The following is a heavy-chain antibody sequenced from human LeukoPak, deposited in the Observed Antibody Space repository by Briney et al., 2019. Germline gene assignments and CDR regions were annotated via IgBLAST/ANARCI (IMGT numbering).Heavy chain of an antibody. CDR3: ATEGSTISYGMDV. CDR2: IIPIFGIA. V-gene: IGHV1-69*04. CDR1: GGTFSSYA. Sequence: SVKVSCKASGGTFSSYAISWVRQAPGQGPEWMGRIIPIFGIANYAQKFQGRVTITADKSTSTAYMELSSLRSEDTAVYYCATEGSTISYGMDVWGQGTTVTVSS. D-gene: IGHD3-3*01. J-gene: IGHJ6*02.